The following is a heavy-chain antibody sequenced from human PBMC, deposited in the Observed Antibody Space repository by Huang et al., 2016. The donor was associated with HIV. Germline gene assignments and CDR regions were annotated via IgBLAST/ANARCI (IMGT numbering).Heavy chain of an antibody. CDR1: GFSFSNFG. V-gene: IGHV3-30*18. J-gene: IGHJ5*02. CDR2: ISYDGRNG. D-gene: IGHD2-15*01. Sequence: QVQLVESGGGVVQPGGSLRLSCAASGFSFSNFGMHWVRQAPGKGLEWVAVISYDGRNGYYLDAVKGRFTISRDNPMHTLYLQMNSLRPNDTAVYYCAKESRWFSDLDTWGQGTLVTVSS. CDR3: AKESRWFSDLDT.